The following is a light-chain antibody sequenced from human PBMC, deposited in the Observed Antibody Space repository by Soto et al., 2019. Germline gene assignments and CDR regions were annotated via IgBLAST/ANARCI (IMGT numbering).Light chain of an antibody. Sequence: QSALTQPASVSGSPGQSITVSCSGTSGDVGHYNYVSWYQQHPGKAPKLMIYDVNNRPSGVSNRFSGSKSGNTASLTISGLQAEXEADXYCSSYTSSSTYVFGTGTKVTVL. CDR1: SGDVGHYNY. CDR2: DVN. CDR3: SSYTSSSTYV. J-gene: IGLJ1*01. V-gene: IGLV2-14*01.